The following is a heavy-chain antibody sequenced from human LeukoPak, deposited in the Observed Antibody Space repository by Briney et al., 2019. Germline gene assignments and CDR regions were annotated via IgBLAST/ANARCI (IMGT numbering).Heavy chain of an antibody. D-gene: IGHD3/OR15-3a*01. CDR2: IYTSGST. J-gene: IGHJ4*02. CDR1: GGSISGYY. Sequence: SETLSLTCSVSGGSISGYYWSWIRQPAGKGLEWLGRIYTSGSTNYNPSLKSRVTMSVDTSKNQFSLKLSYVTAADTAVYYCARGGPDWDYYFDFWGQGTLVTVSS. V-gene: IGHV4-4*07. CDR3: ARGGPDWDYYFDF.